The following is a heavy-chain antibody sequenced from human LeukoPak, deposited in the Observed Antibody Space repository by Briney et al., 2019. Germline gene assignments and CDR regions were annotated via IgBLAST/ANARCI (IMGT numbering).Heavy chain of an antibody. CDR2: ISAYNGNT. CDR1: GYTFNSYG. D-gene: IGHD2-2*01. CDR3: ARALGYCSSTSCYGDLNYYYGMDV. Sequence: ASVKVSCKASGYTFNSYGISWVRQAPGQGLEWMGWISAYNGNTNYAQKLQGRVTMTTDTSTSTAYMELRSLRSDDTAVYYCARALGYCSSTSCYGDLNYYYGMDVWGQGTTVTVSS. V-gene: IGHV1-18*01. J-gene: IGHJ6*02.